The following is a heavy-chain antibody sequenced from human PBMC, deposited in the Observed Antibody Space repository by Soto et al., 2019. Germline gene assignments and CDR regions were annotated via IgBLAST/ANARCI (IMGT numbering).Heavy chain of an antibody. CDR2: IYYSGST. CDR1: GGSISSYY. CDR3: ARHRDGDYGNAEYFQH. Sequence: SETLSLTCTVSGGSISSYYWSWIRQPPGKGLEWIGYIYYSGSTNYNPSLKSRVTISVDTSKNQFSLKLSSVTAADTAVYYCARHRDGDYGNAEYFQHWGQGTLVTVS. D-gene: IGHD4-17*01. V-gene: IGHV4-59*08. J-gene: IGHJ1*01.